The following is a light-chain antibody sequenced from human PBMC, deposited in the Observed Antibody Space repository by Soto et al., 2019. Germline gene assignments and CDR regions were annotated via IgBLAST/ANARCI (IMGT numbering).Light chain of an antibody. Sequence: DIQMTQSPSSLSASVGDRVTITCRASESISGYLNWYQQKPGKAPNLLIYAASSLQSGVPSRFSGSGFGTDFSLTISSLQPEDFATYYCQQSYGTVFTFGQGTKLQSK. CDR2: AAS. CDR1: ESISGY. V-gene: IGKV1-39*01. J-gene: IGKJ2*01. CDR3: QQSYGTVFT.